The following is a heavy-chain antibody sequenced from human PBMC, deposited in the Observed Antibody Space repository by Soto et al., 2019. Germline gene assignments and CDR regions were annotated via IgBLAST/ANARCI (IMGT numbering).Heavy chain of an antibody. D-gene: IGHD3-9*01. CDR2: ISYDGRYI. CDR1: GFIFSNYA. V-gene: IGHV3-30*03. CDR3: ARDVTDYVLDV. Sequence: QMQLVESGGGVVQPGNSLRLSCAASGFIFSNYAMHWVRQAPGKGLEWVALISYDGRYIYYADSVKGRFAISRDNSKKTVELLMTGLRREDRAVYYCARDVTDYVLDVWGQGPTVNVSS. J-gene: IGHJ6*02.